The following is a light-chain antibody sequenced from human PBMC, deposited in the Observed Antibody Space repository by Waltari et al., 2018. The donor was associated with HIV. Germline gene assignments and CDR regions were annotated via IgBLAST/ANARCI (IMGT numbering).Light chain of an antibody. J-gene: IGKJ1*01. Sequence: EIVLPQSPGTLSFSLGGRATLSCRASQSVSSRYLAWDQKKPGQAPRLLIYGASSRATGIPDRFSGSGSGTDFTLTISRLEPEDFAVYYCQQYGSSSTWTFGQGTKVEIK. V-gene: IGKV3-20*01. CDR3: QQYGSSSTWT. CDR2: GAS. CDR1: QSVSSRY.